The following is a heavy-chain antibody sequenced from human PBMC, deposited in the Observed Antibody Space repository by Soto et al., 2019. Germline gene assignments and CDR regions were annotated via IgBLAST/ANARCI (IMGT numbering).Heavy chain of an antibody. D-gene: IGHD2-15*01. CDR3: ARDRTERYCSGGSCLDYYYYGMDV. J-gene: IGHJ6*02. Sequence: PSETLSLTCTVSGGSISSGDYYWSWIRHPPGKGLEWIGYIYYSGSTYYNPSLKSRVTISVDTSKNQFSLKLSSVTAADTAVYYCARDRTERYCSGGSCLDYYYYGMDVWGQGTTVTVSS. CDR1: GGSISSGDYY. CDR2: IYYSGST. V-gene: IGHV4-30-4*01.